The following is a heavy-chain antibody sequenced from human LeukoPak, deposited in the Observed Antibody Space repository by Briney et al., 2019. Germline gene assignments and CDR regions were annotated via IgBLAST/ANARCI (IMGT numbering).Heavy chain of an antibody. CDR1: GASISTYY. CDR2: IKTSGST. D-gene: IGHD3-22*01. V-gene: IGHV4-4*07. J-gene: IGHJ6*03. CDR3: ARDARSGDSSSWGYYYMDV. Sequence: PSETLSLTCTVSGASISTYYWSWIRQPVGKGLEWIGHIKTSGSTHYNPSLRSRVTISVDTSKNQLSLKLSSVTAADTAVYYCARDARSGDSSSWGYYYMDVWGKGTTVTISS.